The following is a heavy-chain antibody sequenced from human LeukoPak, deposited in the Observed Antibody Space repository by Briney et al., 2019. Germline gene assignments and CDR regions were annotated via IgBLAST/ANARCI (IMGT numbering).Heavy chain of an antibody. J-gene: IGHJ4*02. D-gene: IGHD4-23*01. CDR1: GFTFSSYY. Sequence: PGGSLRLSCAASGFTFSSYYMNWVRQAPGKGLEWVSSISSSSGYIYYADSVKGRFIISRDNAKNSLYLQMNSLRVEDTAIYYCVKESPYPVETTSRIYYFDNWGQGTLVTVSS. CDR3: VKESPYPVETTSRIYYFDN. V-gene: IGHV3-21*04. CDR2: ISSSSGYI.